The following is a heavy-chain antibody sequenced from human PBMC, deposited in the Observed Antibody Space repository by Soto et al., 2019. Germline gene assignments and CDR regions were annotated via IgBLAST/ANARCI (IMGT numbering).Heavy chain of an antibody. Sequence: QVQLQESGPGLVKPSETLSLTCTVSGGSISSYYWSWLRQRPGKGLEWIGYIYYSGSTNSGSTNYNPSLKSRVTISVDSSKNQFSLKLSSVTAADTAVYYCARELYSSGWSSGRWFDPWGQGTLVTVSS. CDR3: ARELYSSGWSSGRWFDP. J-gene: IGHJ5*02. CDR2: IYYSGSTNSGST. V-gene: IGHV4-59*01. CDR1: GGSISSYY. D-gene: IGHD6-19*01.